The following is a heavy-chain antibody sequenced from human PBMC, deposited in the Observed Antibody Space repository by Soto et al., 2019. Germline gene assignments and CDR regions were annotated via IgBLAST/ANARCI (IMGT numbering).Heavy chain of an antibody. CDR1: GFTFSNAW. V-gene: IGHV3-15*01. CDR3: TTDRTVPIRCDGGSCPFYFDY. Sequence: VQLVESGGGLVKPGGSLRLSCAASGFTFSNAWMSWVRQTPGKGLEWVGRIKSKTDGGTTDYAAPVKGRFTISRDDSKNTLYMQVNSMKTEDTAVYYCTTDRTVPIRCDGGSCPFYFDYWGQGTLVTVSS. J-gene: IGHJ4*02. CDR2: IKSKTDGGTT. D-gene: IGHD2-15*01.